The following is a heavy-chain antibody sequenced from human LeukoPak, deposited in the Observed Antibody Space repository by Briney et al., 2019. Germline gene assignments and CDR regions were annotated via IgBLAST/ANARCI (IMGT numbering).Heavy chain of an antibody. D-gene: IGHD6-13*01. CDR2: INPNSGGT. CDR3: ARDFAAAAFS. J-gene: IGHJ4*02. CDR1: GYTFTGYY. V-gene: IGHV1-2*04. Sequence: GASVKVSCKASGYTFTGYYIHWVRQAPGQGLEWMGWINPNSGGTNYAQKFQGWVTMTRDTSISTAYMELSRLRSDDTAVYYCARDFAAAAFSWGQGTLVTVSS.